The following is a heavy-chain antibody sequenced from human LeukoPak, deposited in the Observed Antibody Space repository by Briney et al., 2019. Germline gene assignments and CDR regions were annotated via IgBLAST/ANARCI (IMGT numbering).Heavy chain of an antibody. CDR3: AIRVSAIYPPHY. Sequence: SGTLSLTCAVSGGTISSSNRWRGVRPPAGKGVGGIGESYHSGSTYYNQSLKSRVTISGDTSKKQLSVKVRTVSAADTGVYYSAIRVSAIYPPHYWGPGIPVTVSS. D-gene: IGHD1-26*01. J-gene: IGHJ4*02. CDR2: SYHSGST. V-gene: IGHV4-4*02. CDR1: GGTISSSNR.